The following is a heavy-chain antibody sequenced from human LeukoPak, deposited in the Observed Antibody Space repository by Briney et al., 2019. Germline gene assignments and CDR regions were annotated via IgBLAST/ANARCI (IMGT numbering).Heavy chain of an antibody. J-gene: IGHJ3*02. Sequence: GGSLRLSCTVSGFTLSSYEMSWIRQAPGKGLEWVSSIDYSGGSSYYADSVKGRFTISRDDSKNTLYLQLNSLRAEDTAVYYCTRLGCSGGSCHGDAFDIWGQGTMVTVSS. D-gene: IGHD2-15*01. V-gene: IGHV3-23*01. CDR2: IDYSGGSS. CDR3: TRLGCSGGSCHGDAFDI. CDR1: GFTLSSYE.